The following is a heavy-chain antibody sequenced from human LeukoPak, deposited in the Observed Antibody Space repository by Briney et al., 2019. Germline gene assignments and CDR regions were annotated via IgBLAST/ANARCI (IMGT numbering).Heavy chain of an antibody. D-gene: IGHD2-21*01. J-gene: IGHJ4*02. CDR2: IYSGGST. CDR1: GFTVSSNY. Sequence: GGSLRLSCAASGFTVSSNYMNWVRQAPGKGLEWVSVIYSGGSTYYADSVKGRFTISRDNSKDTLYLQMNSLRAEDTAVYYCVRESIRGTRDFDYWGQGTLVTVSS. CDR3: VRESIRGTRDFDY. V-gene: IGHV3-53*01.